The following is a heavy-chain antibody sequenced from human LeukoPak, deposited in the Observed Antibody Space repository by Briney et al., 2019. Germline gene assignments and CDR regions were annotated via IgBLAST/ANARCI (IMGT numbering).Heavy chain of an antibody. CDR1: GGSISSDY. D-gene: IGHD6-25*01. Sequence: SETLSLTCTVSGGSISSDYWSWIRQPPGKGLEWIGYIYYSGSTNYSPSLKSRVTISLDTSKNQFSLKLSSVTPADTAVYYCARVRSHRVAAVYIDYWGQGTLVTVSS. J-gene: IGHJ4*02. CDR2: IYYSGST. V-gene: IGHV4-59*01. CDR3: ARVRSHRVAAVYIDY.